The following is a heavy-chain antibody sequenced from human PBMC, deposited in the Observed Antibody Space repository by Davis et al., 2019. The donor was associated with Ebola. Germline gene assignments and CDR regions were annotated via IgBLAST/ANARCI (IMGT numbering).Heavy chain of an antibody. CDR3: AKNNEIVLMVYESYFQN. J-gene: IGHJ1*01. D-gene: IGHD2-8*01. CDR2: ISGSGGST. CDR1: GFTFSSYA. V-gene: IGHV3-23*01. Sequence: GESLKISCAVSGFTFSSYAMSWVRQAPGKGLEWVSSISGSGGSTYYADSEKGRFTISRDNSKNTLYLQMHSLRAEDTAVYYCAKNNEIVLMVYESYFQNWGQGTLVTVS.